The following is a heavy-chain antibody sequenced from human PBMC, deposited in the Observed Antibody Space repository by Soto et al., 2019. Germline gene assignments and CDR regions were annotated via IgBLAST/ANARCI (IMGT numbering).Heavy chain of an antibody. CDR1: GYTFTTYS. D-gene: IGHD5-18*01. CDR3: ARNPLYSYAILDY. J-gene: IGHJ4*02. V-gene: IGHV1-3*01. CDR2: INAGNGDT. Sequence: SSVKVTCKDCGYTFTTYSIDLVRRAPGQRLEWMGWINAGNGDTKYSQNFQGRVTITRDTSASTTYMELSSLRSEDTAVYFCARNPLYSYAILDYWGQGTLVTVSS.